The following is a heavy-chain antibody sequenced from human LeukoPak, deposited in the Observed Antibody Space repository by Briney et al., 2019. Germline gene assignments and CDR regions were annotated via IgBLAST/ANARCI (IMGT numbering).Heavy chain of an antibody. J-gene: IGHJ4*02. CDR2: ISSSSSYI. D-gene: IGHD6-13*01. CDR3: ARERASSSWTLFGY. CDR1: GFTSSSYS. Sequence: GGSLRLSCAASGFTSSSYSVNWVRQAPGKGLEWVSSISSSSSYIYYADSVKGRFTISRDDAKNSLYLQMNSLIAEDTAVYYCARERASSSWTLFGYWGQGTLVTVSS. V-gene: IGHV3-21*01.